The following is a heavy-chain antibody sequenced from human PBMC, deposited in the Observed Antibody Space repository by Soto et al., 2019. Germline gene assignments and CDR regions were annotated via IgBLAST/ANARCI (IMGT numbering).Heavy chain of an antibody. CDR3: AKDPFYDSGGPD. Sequence: EVQLLESGGGLVQPGGSLRLSCAASGFTFSSYAMSWVRQAPGKGLEWVSAISGSGGSTYYADSVKGRFTISRDNSKNTMYLQMNSRRAEDTAVYYCAKDPFYDSGGPDWGQGTLVTVSS. V-gene: IGHV3-23*01. D-gene: IGHD3-22*01. CDR2: ISGSGGST. J-gene: IGHJ4*02. CDR1: GFTFSSYA.